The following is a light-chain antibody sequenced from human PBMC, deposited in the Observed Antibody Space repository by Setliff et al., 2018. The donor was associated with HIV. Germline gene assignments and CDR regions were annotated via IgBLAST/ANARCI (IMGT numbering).Light chain of an antibody. CDR2: QDS. J-gene: IGLJ1*01. CDR3: QAWDSSTAGV. V-gene: IGLV3-1*01. CDR1: KLGDKY. Sequence: SYELTQPPSVSVSPEQTASITCSGEKLGDKYACWYQQKPGQSPVLVIYQDSKRPSGIPERFSGSNSGNTATLTISGTQAMDEADYYCQAWDSSTAGVFGTGTKVTVL.